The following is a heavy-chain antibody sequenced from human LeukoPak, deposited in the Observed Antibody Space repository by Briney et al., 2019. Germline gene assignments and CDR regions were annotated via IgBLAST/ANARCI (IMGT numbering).Heavy chain of an antibody. CDR1: GGSFSGYY. CDR3: AKGLWYYYDSSGYVDY. V-gene: IGHV4-34*01. CDR2: INHSGDT. J-gene: IGHJ4*02. Sequence: SETLSLTCAVYGGSFSGYYWSWIRQPPGKGLEWIGDINHSGDTNYNPSLKSRVTISVNTSKNQFSLKLSSVTAADTAVYYCAKGLWYYYDSSGYVDYWGQGTLVTVSS. D-gene: IGHD3-22*01.